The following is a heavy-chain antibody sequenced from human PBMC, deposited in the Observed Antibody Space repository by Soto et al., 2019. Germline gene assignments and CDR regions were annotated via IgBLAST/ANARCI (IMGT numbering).Heavy chain of an antibody. CDR2: IWFDGIKR. V-gene: IGHV3-33*01. D-gene: IGHD5-18*01. CDR1: AFTFRDHG. Sequence: QLVESGGGVVQPGGSLRLACSATPSAFTFRDHGMHWVRQTPGKGLEWLAVIWFDGIKRSYADSVKGRFTVSRDNSENTLYLPLNSLSAEDTGFYYWASSGRGPFTSMVRSFYYALDVWGQGTTVAVSS. J-gene: IGHJ6*02. CDR3: ASSGRGPFTSMVRSFYYALDV.